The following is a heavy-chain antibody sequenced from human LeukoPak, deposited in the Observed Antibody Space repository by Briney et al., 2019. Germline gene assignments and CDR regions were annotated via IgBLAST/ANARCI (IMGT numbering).Heavy chain of an antibody. J-gene: IGHJ4*02. CDR3: AKEPRHCGGDCFSLLDS. CDR2: ISVSAGRT. V-gene: IGHV3-23*01. D-gene: IGHD2-21*02. CDR1: GFTFSSYS. Sequence: AGSLRLSCAASGFTFSSYSMSCVRQAPGKGLEWVSLISVSAGRTYYADSVKGRFTISRDNSKNTLYLQMSSLRAEDTAVYYCAKEPRHCGGDCFSLLDSWGQGTLVTVSS.